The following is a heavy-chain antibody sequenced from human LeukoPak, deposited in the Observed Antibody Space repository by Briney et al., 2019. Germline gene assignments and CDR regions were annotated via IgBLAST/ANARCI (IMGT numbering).Heavy chain of an antibody. CDR2: FDPEDGDT. CDR3: TAAFYIDGDPGF. CDR1: GHTLLDLP. D-gene: IGHD4-17*01. Sequence: GASVKVSCTVSGHTLLDLPIHWMRQAPGKGFEWMGGFDPEDGDTVYAQRFQGRVTMTEDTSTETAYMELSSLRFDDTAVYYCTAAFYIDGDPGFWGQGTLVTVSS. J-gene: IGHJ4*02. V-gene: IGHV1-24*01.